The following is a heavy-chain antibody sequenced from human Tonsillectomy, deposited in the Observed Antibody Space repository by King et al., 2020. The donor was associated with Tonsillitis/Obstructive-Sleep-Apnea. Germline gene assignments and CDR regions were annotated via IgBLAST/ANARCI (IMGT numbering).Heavy chain of an antibody. CDR2: ISGSGGST. Sequence: VQLVESGGGLVQPGGSLRLSCAASGFTFSSYAMSWVRQVPGKGLEWVSVISGSGGSTYYADSVKGRFNISRDNSKNTLYLQMNSLRAEDTAVYYCAKDLTPDYSDSSGHGRFDYWGQGTLVTVSS. CDR1: GFTFSSYA. J-gene: IGHJ4*02. V-gene: IGHV3-23*04. D-gene: IGHD3-22*01. CDR3: AKDLTPDYSDSSGHGRFDY.